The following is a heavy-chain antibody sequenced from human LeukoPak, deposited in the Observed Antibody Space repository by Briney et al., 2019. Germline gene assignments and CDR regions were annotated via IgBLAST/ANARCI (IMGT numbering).Heavy chain of an antibody. V-gene: IGHV4-39*01. J-gene: IGHJ3*02. CDR3: ARQRGYDFWSGYYSAHSLYDAFDI. CDR2: IYYSGST. CDR1: GGSISSYY. Sequence: PSETLSLTCTVSGGSISSYYWGWIRQPPGKGLEWIGSIYYSGSTYYNPSLKSRVTISVDTSKNQFSLKLSSVTAADTAVYYCARQRGYDFWSGYYSAHSLYDAFDIWGQGTMVTVSS. D-gene: IGHD3-3*01.